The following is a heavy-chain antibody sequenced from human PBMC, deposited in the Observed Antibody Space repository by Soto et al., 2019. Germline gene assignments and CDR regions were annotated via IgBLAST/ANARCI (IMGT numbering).Heavy chain of an antibody. V-gene: IGHV6-1*01. D-gene: IGHD3-3*01. CDR3: ARDRVTIFGVVIIGHYYYGMDV. J-gene: IGHJ6*02. CDR2: TYYRSKWYN. CDR1: GDSVSSNSAA. Sequence: SQTLSLTCAISGDSVSSNSAAWNWIRQSPSRGLEWLGRTYYRSKWYNDYAVSAKSRITINPDTSKNQFSLQLNSVTPEDTAVYYCARDRVTIFGVVIIGHYYYGMDVWGQGTTVTVSS.